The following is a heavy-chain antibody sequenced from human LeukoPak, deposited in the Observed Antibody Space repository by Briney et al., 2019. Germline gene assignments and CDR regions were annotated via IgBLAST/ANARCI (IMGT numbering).Heavy chain of an antibody. V-gene: IGHV1-2*02. Sequence: ASVKVSCKASGYTFTGYYMHWVRQAPGQGLEWMGWINPNSGGTNYAQKFQGRVTMTGDTSISTAYMELSRLRFDDTAVYYCARRYSMRGFWSWATWFDPWGQGTLVTVSS. CDR2: INPNSGGT. J-gene: IGHJ5*02. CDR3: ARRYSMRGFWSWATWFDP. D-gene: IGHD3-3*01. CDR1: GYTFTGYY.